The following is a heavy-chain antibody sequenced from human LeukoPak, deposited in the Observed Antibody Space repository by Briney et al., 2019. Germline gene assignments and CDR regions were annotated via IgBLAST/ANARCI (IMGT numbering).Heavy chain of an antibody. CDR1: GYSFTSYW. CDR2: IYPGDSDT. V-gene: IGHV5-51*01. J-gene: IGHJ3*02. D-gene: IGHD2-15*01. CDR3: ARSLFDIVVVVAVEHDAFDI. Sequence: GESLKISCKGSGYSFTSYWIGWVRQMPGKGLEWMGIIYPGDSDTRYSPSFQGQVTISADKSISTAYLRWSSLKASDTAMYYCARSLFDIVVVVAVEHDAFDIWGQGTMVTVSS.